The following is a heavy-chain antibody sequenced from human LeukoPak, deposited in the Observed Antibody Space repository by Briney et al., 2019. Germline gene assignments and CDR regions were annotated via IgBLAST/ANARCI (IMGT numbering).Heavy chain of an antibody. D-gene: IGHD3-3*01. CDR1: GFTFSSYA. CDR3: ARVRDKSGYYSRNKNAFDI. V-gene: IGHV3-23*01. J-gene: IGHJ3*02. CDR2: ISGSGGST. Sequence: PGGSLRLSCAASGFTFSSYAMSWVRQAPGKGLEWVSAISGSGGSTYYADSVKGRFTISRDNSKNTLYLQMDSLRAEDTAVYYCARVRDKSGYYSRNKNAFDIWGQGTMVTVSS.